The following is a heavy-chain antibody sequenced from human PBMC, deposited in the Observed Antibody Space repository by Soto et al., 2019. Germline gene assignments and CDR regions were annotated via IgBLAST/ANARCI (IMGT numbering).Heavy chain of an antibody. CDR2: ISGSGDST. J-gene: IGHJ2*01. CDR3: ARRERGWYFEL. Sequence: EVQLLESGGGLVQPGGSLRLSCVASGFTFSSYAMNWVRQAPGKGLEWVSVISGSGDSTYYADSVKGRFTISRDNSKNTLYLQMNSLRAEDTAVYYCARRERGWYFELCGRCTLVTVSS. V-gene: IGHV3-23*01. CDR1: GFTFSSYA.